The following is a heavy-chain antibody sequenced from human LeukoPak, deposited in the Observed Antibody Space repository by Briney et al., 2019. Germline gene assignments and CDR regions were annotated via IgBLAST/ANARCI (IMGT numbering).Heavy chain of an antibody. V-gene: IGHV1-46*01. Sequence: ASVKVSCKASGYTFTTYYMHWVRQAPGRGLEWMGLINASGGSTSYAQKFQGRVTMTRDTSTSTVYMEQSSPRSEDTAVYSCARDPGSYGPSYYFDYWGQGTLVTVSS. CDR3: ARDPGSYGPSYYFDY. CDR2: INASGGST. CDR1: GYTFTTYY. J-gene: IGHJ4*02. D-gene: IGHD5-18*01.